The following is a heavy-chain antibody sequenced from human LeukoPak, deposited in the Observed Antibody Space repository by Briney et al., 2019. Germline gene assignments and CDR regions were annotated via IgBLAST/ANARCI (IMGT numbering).Heavy chain of an antibody. J-gene: IGHJ5*02. CDR1: GGTFSSYA. CDR3: ARVVTPRYCSTPSCYWKGWFDP. CDR2: IIPIFGTA. Sequence: SVKVSCKASGGTFSSYAISWVRQAPGQGLEWMGGIIPIFGTANYAQKFQGRVTITADESTGTAYMELSSLRSEDTAVYYCARVVTPRYCSTPSCYWKGWFDPWGQGTLVTVSS. V-gene: IGHV1-69*13. D-gene: IGHD2-2*01.